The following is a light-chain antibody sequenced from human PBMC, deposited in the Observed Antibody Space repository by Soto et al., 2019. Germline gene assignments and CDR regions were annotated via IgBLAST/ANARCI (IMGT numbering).Light chain of an antibody. CDR3: QQYNNWPPYT. Sequence: EIVMTQSPATLSVSPGARATLSCRASQSVSSNLAWYQQKPGQAPRLLIYGASTRATGIPARFSGSGSGTEFTLTISSLQSEDFAVYYCQQYNNWPPYTFGQGTQLEIK. J-gene: IGKJ2*01. V-gene: IGKV3-15*01. CDR1: QSVSSN. CDR2: GAS.